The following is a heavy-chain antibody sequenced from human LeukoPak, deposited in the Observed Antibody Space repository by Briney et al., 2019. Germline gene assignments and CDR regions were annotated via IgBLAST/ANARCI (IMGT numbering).Heavy chain of an antibody. Sequence: ASVKVSCKASGGTFSSYAISWVRQAPGQGLEWMGRIIPIFGIANYAQKFQGRVTITADKSTSTAYMELSSLRSEDTAVYYCAREEGLFVVVPAAPNWFDPWGQGTLVTVSS. V-gene: IGHV1-69*04. J-gene: IGHJ5*02. D-gene: IGHD2-2*01. CDR2: IIPIFGIA. CDR1: GGTFSSYA. CDR3: AREEGLFVVVPAAPNWFDP.